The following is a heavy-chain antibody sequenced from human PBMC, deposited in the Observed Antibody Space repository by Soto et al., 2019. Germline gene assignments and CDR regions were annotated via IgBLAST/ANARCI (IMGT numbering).Heavy chain of an antibody. CDR2: TYYRSKWYN. CDR3: ARGGYCSSTSCYWSAFDI. J-gene: IGHJ3*02. D-gene: IGHD2-2*01. V-gene: IGHV6-1*01. Sequence: LRLSYAISGDSVSSNSAAWNWIRQSPSRGLEWLGRTYYRSKWYNDYAVSVKSRITINPDTSKNQFSLQLNSVTPEDTAVYYCARGGYCSSTSCYWSAFDIWGQGTMVTVS. CDR1: GDSVSSNSAA.